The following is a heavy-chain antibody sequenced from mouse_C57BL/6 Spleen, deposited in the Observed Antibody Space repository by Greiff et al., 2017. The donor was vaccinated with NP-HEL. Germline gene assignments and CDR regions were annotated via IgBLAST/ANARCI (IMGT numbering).Heavy chain of an antibody. Sequence: VQLQQSGTVLARPGASVKMSCKTSGYTFTSYWMHWVKQRPGQGLEWIGAIYPGNSDTSYNQKFKGKAKLTAVTSASTAYMELSSLTNEDSAVYYCTRGGTGTDYFDYWGQGTTLTVSS. J-gene: IGHJ2*01. V-gene: IGHV1-5*01. CDR2: IYPGNSDT. CDR1: GYTFTSYW. CDR3: TRGGTGTDYFDY. D-gene: IGHD4-1*01.